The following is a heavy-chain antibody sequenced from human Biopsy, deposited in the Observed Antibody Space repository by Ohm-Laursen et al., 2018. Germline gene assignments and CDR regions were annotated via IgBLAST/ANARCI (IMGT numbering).Heavy chain of an antibody. Sequence: GASVKVSCKASGGTFGSYAISWVRQAPGQGLEWMGRIIPIIGTTSYAQKFQGRVTLTADKSTTTAYMELSSLRSDDTAVYYCARMVGSAQSFWYYYSMDVWGQGTTVTVSS. CDR2: IIPIIGTT. J-gene: IGHJ6*02. CDR3: ARMVGSAQSFWYYYSMDV. V-gene: IGHV1-69*04. D-gene: IGHD2-21*02. CDR1: GGTFGSYA.